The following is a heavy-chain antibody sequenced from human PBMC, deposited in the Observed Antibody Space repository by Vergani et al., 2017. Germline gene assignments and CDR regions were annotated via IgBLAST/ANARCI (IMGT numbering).Heavy chain of an antibody. V-gene: IGHV4-59*01. J-gene: IGHJ4*02. CDR1: GGSISSYY. Sequence: QVQLQESGPGLVKPSETLSLTCTVSGGSISSYYWSWSRQPPGKGLEWIGYIYYSGSTNYNPSLKSRVTIAVATSKNQFSRKLSSVTAADTAVYYCARGGVEWEPPTDYWGQGTLVTVSS. CDR3: ARGGVEWEPPTDY. CDR2: IYYSGST. D-gene: IGHD1-26*01.